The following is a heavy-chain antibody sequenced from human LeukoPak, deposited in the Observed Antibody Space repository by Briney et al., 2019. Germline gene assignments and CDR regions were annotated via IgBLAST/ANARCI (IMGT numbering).Heavy chain of an antibody. CDR2: IYTSGST. J-gene: IGHJ4*02. D-gene: IGHD1-26*01. V-gene: IGHV4-61*02. CDR3: ARWGKKAFDY. Sequence: SETLSLTCTVSGRSISSGSYYWSWIRQPAGKGLEWIGRIYTSGSTNYNPSLKSRVTISVDTSKNQFSLKLSSVTAADTAAYYCARWGKKAFDYWGQGTLVTVSS. CDR1: GRSISSGSYY.